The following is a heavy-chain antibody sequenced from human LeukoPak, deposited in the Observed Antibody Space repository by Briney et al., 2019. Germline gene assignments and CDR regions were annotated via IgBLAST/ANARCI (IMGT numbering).Heavy chain of an antibody. CDR2: ISSSGSTI. Sequence: GGSLRLSCAASGFTFSDYYMSWIRQPPGKGLEWVSYISSSGSTIYYADSVKGRFTVSRDNAKNSLYLQMNSLRAEDTAVYYCARDSKRSGALDYWGQGTLVTVSS. CDR3: ARDSKRSGALDY. CDR1: GFTFSDYY. V-gene: IGHV3-11*04. J-gene: IGHJ4*02. D-gene: IGHD3-3*01.